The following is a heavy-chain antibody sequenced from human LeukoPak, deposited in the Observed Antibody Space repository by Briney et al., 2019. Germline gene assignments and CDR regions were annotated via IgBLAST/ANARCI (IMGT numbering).Heavy chain of an antibody. V-gene: IGHV3-66*01. CDR3: AREWQWLADY. J-gene: IGHJ4*02. CDR2: IYSSGST. D-gene: IGHD6-19*01. Sequence: GGSLRLSCAASGFTVSSNYVNWVRQAPGKGLEWVSVIYSSGSTYYADSVKGRFSISRDTSKNTLYLQMNTLRAEDTAVYCCAREWQWLADYWGQGTLVTVSS. CDR1: GFTVSSNY.